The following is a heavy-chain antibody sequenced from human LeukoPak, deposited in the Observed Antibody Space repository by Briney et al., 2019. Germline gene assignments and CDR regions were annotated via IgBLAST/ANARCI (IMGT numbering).Heavy chain of an antibody. V-gene: IGHV4-59*12. CDR2: IYYSGST. J-gene: IGHJ5*02. Sequence: SETLSLTCTVSGGSISSYYWSWIRQPPGKGLECMGYIYYSGSTNYKPSLKSRVTISVDTSKNQFSLKLSSVTAADTAVYYCARGGYYGSGNDFRFDPWGQGTLVTVSS. CDR3: ARGGYYGSGNDFRFDP. CDR1: GGSISSYY. D-gene: IGHD3-10*01.